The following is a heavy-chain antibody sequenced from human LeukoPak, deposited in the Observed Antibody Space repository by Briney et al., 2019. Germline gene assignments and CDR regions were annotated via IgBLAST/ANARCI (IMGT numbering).Heavy chain of an antibody. Sequence: ASVKVSCKASGGTFSSYAISWVRQAPGQGLEWVGGIIPIFGTANYAQKFQGRVTITADESTSTAYMELSSLRSEDTAVYYCARDRLLDMYDILTGYYISAFDIWGQGTMVTVSS. CDR1: GGTFSSYA. V-gene: IGHV1-69*13. CDR3: ARDRLLDMYDILTGYYISAFDI. CDR2: IIPIFGTA. D-gene: IGHD3-9*01. J-gene: IGHJ3*02.